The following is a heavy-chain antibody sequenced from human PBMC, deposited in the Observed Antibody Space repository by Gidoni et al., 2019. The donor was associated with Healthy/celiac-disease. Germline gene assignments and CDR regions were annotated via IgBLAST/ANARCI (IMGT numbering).Heavy chain of an antibody. D-gene: IGHD6-19*01. CDR2: IYYSGST. J-gene: IGHJ6*02. Sequence: QLQLQESGPGLVKPSETLSLTCTVAGGSISSSSYYWGWIRQPPGKGLEWIGSIYYSGSTYYNPSLKSRVTISVDTSKNQFSLKLSSVTAADTAVYYCARYSSGWAYYYYGMDVWGQGTTVTVSS. V-gene: IGHV4-39*01. CDR3: ARYSSGWAYYYYGMDV. CDR1: GGSISSSSYY.